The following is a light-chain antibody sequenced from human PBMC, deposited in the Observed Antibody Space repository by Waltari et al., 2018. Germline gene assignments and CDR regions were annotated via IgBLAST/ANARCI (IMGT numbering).Light chain of an antibody. CDR3: QQYYNIPYT. Sequence: DIVMTQSPDSLAVSLGERATINCQSSQSVLYSSNNLNYLAWYQQKPGQPPRLLIYWASTRQSGVPDRFSGSGSGTDFTLTISSLQAEDVAVYYCQQYYNIPYTFGQGTKLESK. CDR1: QSVLYSSNNLNY. J-gene: IGKJ2*01. V-gene: IGKV4-1*01. CDR2: WAS.